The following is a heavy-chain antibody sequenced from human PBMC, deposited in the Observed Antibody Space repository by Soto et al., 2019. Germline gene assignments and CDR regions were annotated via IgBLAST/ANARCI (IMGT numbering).Heavy chain of an antibody. D-gene: IGHD3-9*01. V-gene: IGHV3-74*01. CDR2: LNSDGTDT. CDR3: ARELTAFGMDV. CDR1: GFSFNSYW. J-gene: IGHJ6*02. Sequence: EVQLVESGGGLVQPGGSLRLSCAASGFSFNSYWMHWVRQAPGCGLVWVSRLNSDGTDTDYADSVKGRFTISRDTAKDTLYLQMHSLRTEDTAVYYCARELTAFGMDVWGQGTTVTVSS.